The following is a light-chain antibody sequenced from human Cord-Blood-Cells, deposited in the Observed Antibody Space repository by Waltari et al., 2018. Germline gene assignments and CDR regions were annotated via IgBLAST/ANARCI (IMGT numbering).Light chain of an antibody. CDR1: QSVLYSSNNKNH. Sequence: DIVMTQSPDSLAASLGERATINCKSSQSVLYSSNNKNHLAWYQQKPGQPPKLLIYWASTRESGVPDRFSGSGSGTDFTLAISSLQAEDVAVYYCQQDYSTPPTFGQGTKVEIK. CDR3: QQDYSTPPT. V-gene: IGKV4-1*01. J-gene: IGKJ1*01. CDR2: WAS.